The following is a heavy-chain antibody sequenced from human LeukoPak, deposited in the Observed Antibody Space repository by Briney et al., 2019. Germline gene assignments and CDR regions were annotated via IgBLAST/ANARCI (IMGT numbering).Heavy chain of an antibody. Sequence: PGGSLRLSCAASGFTVSSNYMSWVRQAPGKGLEWVSVIYSGGSTYYADSVKGRFTISRHNSKNTLYLQMNSLRAEDTAVYYCARDFNLGYYYGMDVWGQGTTVTVSS. CDR1: GFTVSSNY. CDR2: IYSGGST. V-gene: IGHV3-53*04. CDR3: ARDFNLGYYYGMDV. J-gene: IGHJ6*02.